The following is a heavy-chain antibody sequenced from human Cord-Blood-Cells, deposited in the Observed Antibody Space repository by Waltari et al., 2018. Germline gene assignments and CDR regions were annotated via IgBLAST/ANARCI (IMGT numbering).Heavy chain of an antibody. J-gene: IGHJ3*02. CDR1: GGSISSSSYY. V-gene: IGHV4-39*01. Sequence: QLQLQESGPGLVKPSETLSLTCTVSGGSISSSSYYWGWIRQPPGEGLEWIGSIDYSGSTYHHPPLKSRVTISVDTSKNQFSLKLSSVTAADTAVYYCARHGRRSSSWTDAFDIWGQGTMVTVSS. CDR2: IDYSGST. D-gene: IGHD6-13*01. CDR3: ARHGRRSSSWTDAFDI.